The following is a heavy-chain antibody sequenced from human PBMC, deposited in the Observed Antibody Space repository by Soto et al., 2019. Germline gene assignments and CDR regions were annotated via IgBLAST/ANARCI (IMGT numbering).Heavy chain of an antibody. CDR2: IWYDGSNK. Sequence: QVQLVESGGGVVQPGRSLRLSCAASGFTFSSYDMHWVRQAPGKGLEWVAVIWYDGSNKYYADSVKGRFTISRDNSKNTLYLQMNSLRAEDTAVYYCAREKSIAAAFDYWGQGTLVTVSS. CDR1: GFTFSSYD. J-gene: IGHJ4*02. V-gene: IGHV3-33*01. CDR3: AREKSIAAAFDY. D-gene: IGHD6-13*01.